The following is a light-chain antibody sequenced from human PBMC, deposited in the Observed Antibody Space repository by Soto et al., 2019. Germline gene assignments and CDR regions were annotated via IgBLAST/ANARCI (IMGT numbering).Light chain of an antibody. CDR2: SAS. CDR1: QSVSSSY. Sequence: EIVLTQSPGTLSLSPGERATLSCRASQSVSSSYLAWYQQKPDQAPRLLIYSASSRATGIPDRFSGSGSGTDFTLTISRLEPEDFAVYYCQQYGRSPPVTFGQGTRLEIK. CDR3: QQYGRSPPVT. J-gene: IGKJ5*01. V-gene: IGKV3-20*01.